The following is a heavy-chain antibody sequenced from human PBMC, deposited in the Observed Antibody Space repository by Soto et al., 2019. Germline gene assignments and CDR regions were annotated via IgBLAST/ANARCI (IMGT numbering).Heavy chain of an antibody. CDR1: GYTFTSYA. D-gene: IGHD1-26*01. V-gene: IGHV1-3*01. CDR3: ARDRELYSSYYFDY. J-gene: IGHJ4*02. CDR2: INAGNGNT. Sequence: ASVQVSCKASGYTFTSYAMHWVRQAPGQRLEWMGWINAGNGNTKYSQKFQGRVTMTRDTSTSTVYMELSSLRSEDTAVYYCARDRELYSSYYFDYWGQGTLVTVS.